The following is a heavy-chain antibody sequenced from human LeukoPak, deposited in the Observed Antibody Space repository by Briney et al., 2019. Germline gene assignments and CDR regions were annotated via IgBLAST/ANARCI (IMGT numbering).Heavy chain of an antibody. CDR3: AREPTYTSTWYTSCDY. Sequence: PGGSLRLSCAASGFTFSSYAMHWVRQAPGKGLEWVAVISYDGSNKYYADSVKGRFTISRDNAKNSLYLQMNSLRAEDTAVYYCAREPTYTSTWYTSCDYWGQGILVTVSS. J-gene: IGHJ4*02. CDR1: GFTFSSYA. V-gene: IGHV3-30*04. D-gene: IGHD6-13*01. CDR2: ISYDGSNK.